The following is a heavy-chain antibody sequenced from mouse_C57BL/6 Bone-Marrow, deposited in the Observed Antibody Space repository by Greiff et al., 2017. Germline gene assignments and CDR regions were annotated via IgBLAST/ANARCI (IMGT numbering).Heavy chain of an antibody. Sequence: QVQLQQSGAELVRPGTSVKVSCKASGYAFTNYLIEWVKQRPGQGLEWIGVINPGSGGTNYNQKFKGKATLTADKSSSTAYMQLSSLTSEDSAVYFCARSYYYYAMDYGGQGTSVTVSS. CDR1: GYAFTNYL. CDR2: INPGSGGT. J-gene: IGHJ4*01. D-gene: IGHD1-1*01. V-gene: IGHV1-54*01. CDR3: ARSYYYYAMDY.